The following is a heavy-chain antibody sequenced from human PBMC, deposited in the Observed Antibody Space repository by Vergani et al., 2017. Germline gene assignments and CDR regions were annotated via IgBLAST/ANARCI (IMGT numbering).Heavy chain of an antibody. V-gene: IGHV3-9*01. CDR3: ARDSRGCLDY. CDR1: GFTFDDYA. CDR2: ISWNSGSI. D-gene: IGHD3-16*01. J-gene: IGHJ4*02. Sequence: EVQLVESGGGLVQPGRSLRLSCAASGFTFDDYAMHWVRQAPGKGLEWVSGISWNSGSIGYADSVKGRFTISRDNAKNSLYLQMNSLRAEDTAVYYCARDSRGCLDYWGQGTLVTVSS.